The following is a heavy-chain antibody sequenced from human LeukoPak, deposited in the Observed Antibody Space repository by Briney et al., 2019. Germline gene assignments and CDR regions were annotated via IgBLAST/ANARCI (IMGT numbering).Heavy chain of an antibody. CDR3: ARFTGYLYFDY. V-gene: IGHV4-34*01. D-gene: IGHD3-9*01. J-gene: IGHJ4*02. CDR2: INHSGIT. Sequence: SETLSLTCDVYDGSFSGFFWGWIRQPPGQGLEWIGEINHSGITNYNPSLKSRVTMSVDTSKNQFSPKLSSVTAADTAVYFCARFTGYLYFDYWGQGTLVTVSS. CDR1: DGSFSGFF.